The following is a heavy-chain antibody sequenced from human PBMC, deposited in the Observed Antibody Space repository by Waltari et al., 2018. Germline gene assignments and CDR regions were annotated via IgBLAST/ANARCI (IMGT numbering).Heavy chain of an antibody. J-gene: IGHJ4*01. V-gene: IGHV4-59*08. CDR2: IFYTGXT. CDR1: GASVSGXY. Sequence: QLQESGXGLVKPSXTLAPTCTVSGASVSGXYWSWIRQPPGMGLEWIGYIFYTGXTXYXPSLKXRVTLSLDKXXXQFSLRXXSVTAAGTAVYXXARHRSXVWPFFDXXGXGXLVTVSS. D-gene: IGHD3-16*01. CDR3: ARHRSXVWPFFDX.